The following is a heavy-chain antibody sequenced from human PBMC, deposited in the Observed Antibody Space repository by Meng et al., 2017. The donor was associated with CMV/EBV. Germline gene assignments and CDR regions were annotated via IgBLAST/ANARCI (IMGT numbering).Heavy chain of an antibody. Sequence: QPHLHPAAPGLSNPPATPPLTCTVHGASINRANNIGGWIRQPPGKGLEWIASIYYSKSTYYNPSLKSRVTIAVDTSKNQFSLRLSSVTAADTAVYYCARHGMWLIRNAYWGQGTLVTVSS. J-gene: IGHJ4*02. V-gene: IGHV4-39*07. CDR3: ARHGMWLIRNAY. D-gene: IGHD2-21*01. CDR1: GASINRANNI. CDR2: IYYSKST.